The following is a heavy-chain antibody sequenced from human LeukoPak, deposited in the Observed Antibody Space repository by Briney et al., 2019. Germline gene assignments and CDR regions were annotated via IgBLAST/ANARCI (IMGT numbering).Heavy chain of an antibody. Sequence: GGSLRLSCAASGFTFSNAWMSWVRQAPGKGLEWVGRIKSKVNGETTDYAAPVKGRFTISRDDSKNTLYLQMDSLKTEDTAVYYCTTVRSYWSWSSWGQGILVTVSS. J-gene: IGHJ5*02. D-gene: IGHD1-26*01. CDR2: IKSKVNGETT. CDR1: GFTFSNAW. V-gene: IGHV3-15*01. CDR3: TTVRSYWSWSS.